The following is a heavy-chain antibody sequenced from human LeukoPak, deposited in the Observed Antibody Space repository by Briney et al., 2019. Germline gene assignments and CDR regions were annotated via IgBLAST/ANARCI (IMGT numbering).Heavy chain of an antibody. J-gene: IGHJ3*01. V-gene: IGHV3-21*01. CDR3: ARGGMTAIRSDAFDL. CDR2: HTTNSRYI. Sequence: GGSLRLFCTALSFIYRRFDVICPRQAPGKALEGVSYHTTNSRYIFCADSVKGRFTISRDNAKTSLYLEMNSLRAEDTAVYYCARGGMTAIRSDAFDLWGQGTMVTVSS. CDR1: SFIYRRFD. D-gene: IGHD2-21*02.